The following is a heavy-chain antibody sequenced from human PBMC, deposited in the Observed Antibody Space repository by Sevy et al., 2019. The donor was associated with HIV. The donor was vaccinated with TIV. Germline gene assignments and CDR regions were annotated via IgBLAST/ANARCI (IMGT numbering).Heavy chain of an antibody. V-gene: IGHV3-21*01. Sequence: GGSLRLSCAASGFTFSSYSMNWVRQAPGKGLEWVSSISSSSNYIYYADSVKGRFTISRDNAKNSLYLQMNSLRAEDTAVYYCARARIGYYDSSGFYYFDYWGQGTLVTVSS. CDR2: ISSSSNYI. J-gene: IGHJ4*02. CDR1: GFTFSSYS. D-gene: IGHD3-22*01. CDR3: ARARIGYYDSSGFYYFDY.